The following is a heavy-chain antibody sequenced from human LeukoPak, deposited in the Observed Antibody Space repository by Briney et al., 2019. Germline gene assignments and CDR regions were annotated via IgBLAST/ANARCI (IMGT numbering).Heavy chain of an antibody. J-gene: IGHJ4*02. CDR1: GFTFDDYA. CDR2: ISWNSGSI. D-gene: IGHD6-6*01. V-gene: IGHV3-9*01. CDR3: AKGYSSSSQGSEVGYFDY. Sequence: PGRSLRLSCAASGFTFDDYAMHWVRQAPGKGLEWVSGISWNSGSIGYADSVKGRFTISRDNAKNSLYLQMNSLRAEDTALYYCAKGYSSSSQGSEVGYFDYWGQGTLVTVSS.